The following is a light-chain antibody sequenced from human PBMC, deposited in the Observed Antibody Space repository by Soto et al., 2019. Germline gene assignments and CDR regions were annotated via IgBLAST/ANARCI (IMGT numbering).Light chain of an antibody. V-gene: IGLV2-14*03. CDR1: SSDVGGYKY. Sequence: QSALTQPASVSGSPGQSIAISCTGSSSDVGGYKYVSWYQQHPGKAPKLMIYDVSNRPSGVSDRFSGSKSGNTASLTISGLQSEDEADYYCSSYTGSNSYVFGTGTQLTVL. J-gene: IGLJ1*01. CDR3: SSYTGSNSYV. CDR2: DVS.